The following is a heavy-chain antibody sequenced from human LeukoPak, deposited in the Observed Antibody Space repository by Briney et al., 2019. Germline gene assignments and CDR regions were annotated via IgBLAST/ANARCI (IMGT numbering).Heavy chain of an antibody. CDR3: SRGLIRRVATTPDPAGY. CDR1: GYTFTSYD. D-gene: IGHD5-24*01. CDR2: MNPNSGNT. Sequence: VASVKVSCNASGYTFTSYDINWVRRATGQGLEWMGWMNPNSGNTGYAQKFQCRVTMTRNTAISTAYMELRSLRSEDTAVSDCSRGLIRRVATTPDPAGYWGQGTLVTVSS. J-gene: IGHJ4*02. V-gene: IGHV1-8*01.